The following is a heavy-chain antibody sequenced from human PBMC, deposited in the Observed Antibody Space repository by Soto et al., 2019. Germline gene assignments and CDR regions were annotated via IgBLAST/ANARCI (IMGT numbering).Heavy chain of an antibody. CDR3: ASATSIAVAGKES. D-gene: IGHD6-19*01. Sequence: QVQLVQSGGEVRKPGASVKVSCKASGDTITNYGISWVRQAPGQGLEWMGWISFYNGNTKYAQNLQGRVTLTTDTATSTAYLALRSLRSDDTAVYYCASATSIAVAGKESWGQGTLVTVSS. CDR1: GDTITNYG. CDR2: ISFYNGNT. V-gene: IGHV1-18*01. J-gene: IGHJ4*02.